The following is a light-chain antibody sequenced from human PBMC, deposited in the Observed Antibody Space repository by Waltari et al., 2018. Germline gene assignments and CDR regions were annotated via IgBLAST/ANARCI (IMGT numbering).Light chain of an antibody. J-gene: IGKJ1*01. V-gene: IGKV1-39*01. Sequence: DIQMTQSPSSLSASVGDRVTITCRAGQTISNYLNWFQQKPGKAPKLLIYAASSLQSGVPSRFSGSGSGTDFTLTISSLQPEDFATYYCQQSYSTKMFGQGTKVEIK. CDR3: QQSYSTKM. CDR1: QTISNY. CDR2: AAS.